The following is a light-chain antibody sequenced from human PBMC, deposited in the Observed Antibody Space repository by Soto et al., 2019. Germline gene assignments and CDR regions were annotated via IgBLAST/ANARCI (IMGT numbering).Light chain of an antibody. V-gene: IGKV4-1*01. J-gene: IGKJ2*01. CDR2: WAS. Sequence: DIVMTQSPDSLAVSLGERATINCKSSQSVFYSSNNNNYLAWYQQKPGQPPKLLIYWASTRESGVPDRFSGRGSGTDFTLTISSLQAEDVAFYFCQQFYSTPYTFGQGTKLEIK. CDR1: QSVFYSSNNNNY. CDR3: QQFYSTPYT.